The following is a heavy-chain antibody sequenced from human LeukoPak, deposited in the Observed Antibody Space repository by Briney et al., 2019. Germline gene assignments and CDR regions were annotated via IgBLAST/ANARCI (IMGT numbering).Heavy chain of an antibody. CDR3: ARAPGVGVATLWGKY. V-gene: IGHV3-21*01. Sequence: GGSLRLSCAASGFTFSSYSMNWARQAPGKGLEWVSSISSSSSSYIYYADSVKGRFTISRDNAKNSLYLQMNSLRAEDTAVYYCARAPGVGVATLWGKYWGQGTLVTVSS. CDR1: GFTFSSYS. D-gene: IGHD3-3*01. J-gene: IGHJ4*02. CDR2: ISSSSSSYI.